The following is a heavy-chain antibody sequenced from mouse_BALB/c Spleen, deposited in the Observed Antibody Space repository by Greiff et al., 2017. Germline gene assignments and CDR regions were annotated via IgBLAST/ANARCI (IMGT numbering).Heavy chain of an antibody. CDR2: IDPFNGGT. D-gene: IGHD2-1*01. Sequence: VQLQQSGPELMKPGASVKISCKASGYSFTSYYMHWVKQSHGKSLEWIGYIDPFNGGTSYNQKFKGKATLTVDKSSSTAYMHLSSLTSEDSAVYYCAREDGNLYYFDYWGQGTTLTVSS. J-gene: IGHJ2*01. CDR1: GYSFTSYY. V-gene: IGHV1S135*01. CDR3: AREDGNLYYFDY.